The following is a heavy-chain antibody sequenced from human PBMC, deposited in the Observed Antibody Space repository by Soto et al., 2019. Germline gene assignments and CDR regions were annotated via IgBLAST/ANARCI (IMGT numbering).Heavy chain of an antibody. J-gene: IGHJ5*02. CDR1: GGSISSGDYY. V-gene: IGHV4-30-4*01. Sequence: TLSLTCTVSGGSISSGDYYWSWIRQPPGKGLEWIGYIYYSGSTYYNPSLKSRVTISVDTSKNQFSLKLSSVTAADTAVYYCARVIVVVPAGFNWFDPWGQGTLVTVSS. CDR2: IYYSGST. D-gene: IGHD2-2*01. CDR3: ARVIVVVPAGFNWFDP.